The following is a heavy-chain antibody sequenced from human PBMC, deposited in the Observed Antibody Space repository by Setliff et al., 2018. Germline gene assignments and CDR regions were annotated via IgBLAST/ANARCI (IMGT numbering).Heavy chain of an antibody. CDR2: IYHSGST. CDR1: GYSISSGYY. J-gene: IGHJ4*02. CDR3: ARLYEFGELFSNY. V-gene: IGHV4-38-2*01. Sequence: PSETLSLTCAVSGYSISSGYYWGWIRQPPGKGLEWIGGIYHSGSTYYNPSLKSRVTISVDTSKNQFSLKLSSVTAADTAVYYCARLYEFGELFSNYWGQGTLVTVSS. D-gene: IGHD3-10*01.